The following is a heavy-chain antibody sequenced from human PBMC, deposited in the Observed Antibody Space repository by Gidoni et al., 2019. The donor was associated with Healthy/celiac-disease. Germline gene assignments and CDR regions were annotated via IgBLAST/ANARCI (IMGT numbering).Heavy chain of an antibody. J-gene: IGHJ3*02. V-gene: IGHV1-69*01. CDR2: IIPIFGKA. CDR1: GGTFSSYA. CDR3: AHCTVTRIGAFDI. Sequence: QVQLVQSGAEVKKPGSSVNVSCNASGGTFSSYAISWVRQAPGHGLEWMGGIIPIFGKANYAQKFQGRVKITAEESTSTAYMELSSLRSEDTAVYYCAHCTVTRIGAFDIWGQGTMVTVSS. D-gene: IGHD4-17*01.